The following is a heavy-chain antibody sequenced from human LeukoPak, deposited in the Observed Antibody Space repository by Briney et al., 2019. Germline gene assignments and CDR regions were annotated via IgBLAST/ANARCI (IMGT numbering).Heavy chain of an antibody. J-gene: IGHJ4*02. CDR2: ISSNSGIT. CDR3: ARILNY. CDR1: GFTFSTYD. V-gene: IGHV3-48*02. Sequence: GGSLGLSCAASGFTFSTYDMNWVRQAPGKGLEWVSYISSNSGITNYADSVKGRFTISRDNAKNSLYLQMNSLRDEDTAVYYCARILNYWGQGTLVTVSS.